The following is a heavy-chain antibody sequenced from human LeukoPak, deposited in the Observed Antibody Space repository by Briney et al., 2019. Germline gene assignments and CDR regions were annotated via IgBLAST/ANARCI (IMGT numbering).Heavy chain of an antibody. CDR2: ISSSSSYI. J-gene: IGHJ6*03. V-gene: IGHV3-21*01. Sequence: PGGSLRLSCAASGFTFSSYSMNWVRQAPGKGLEWVSSISSSSSYIYYADSVKGRFTISRDNAKNSLYLQMNSLRAEDTAVYYGARVKGTSRGYYYYYMDVWGKGTTVTVSS. CDR3: ARVKGTSRGYYYYYMDV. CDR1: GFTFSSYS. D-gene: IGHD2-2*01.